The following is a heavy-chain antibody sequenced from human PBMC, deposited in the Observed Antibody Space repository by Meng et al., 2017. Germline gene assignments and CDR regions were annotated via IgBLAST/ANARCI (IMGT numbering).Heavy chain of an antibody. D-gene: IGHD4-17*01. CDR3: ARDVGGDYETLFDY. V-gene: IGHV4-61*01. CDR1: GGSVGSGNYY. J-gene: IGHJ4*02. Sequence: HVQLQESGPGLVRPSETLSLTCTVSGGSVGSGNYYWSWIRQPPGKGLEWIGYIVYSGSTTYNPSLKTRVTISVDTSKNQFSLKLTSVTAADTAVYFCARDVGGDYETLFDYWGQGTLVTVSS. CDR2: IVYSGST.